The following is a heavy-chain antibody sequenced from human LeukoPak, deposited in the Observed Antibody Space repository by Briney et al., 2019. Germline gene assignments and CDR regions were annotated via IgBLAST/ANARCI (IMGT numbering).Heavy chain of an antibody. J-gene: IGHJ4*02. CDR1: GFTFSSYA. V-gene: IGHV3-23*01. CDR3: ATNHPNGGGGRYFDWSPID. Sequence: GGSLRLSCAASGFTFSSYAMSWVRQAPGKGLEWVSAISGSGGSTYYADSVKGRFTISRDNAKNSLHLQMNSLRVEDTAVYYCATNHPNGGGGRYFDWSPIDWGQGTLVTVSS. D-gene: IGHD3-9*01. CDR2: ISGSGGST.